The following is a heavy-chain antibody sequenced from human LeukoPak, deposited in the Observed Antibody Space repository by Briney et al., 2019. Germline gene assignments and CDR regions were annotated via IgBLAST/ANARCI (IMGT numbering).Heavy chain of an antibody. CDR3: ARDLTMVRGVTAYFDY. J-gene: IGHJ4*02. CDR2: IYGDNNI. CDR1: GFTVSRNY. V-gene: IGHV3-53*01. D-gene: IGHD3-10*01. Sequence: GGSLRLSCVVSGFTVSRNYMTWVRQAPGKGLEWVSVIYGDNNIYYADSVKGRFTISRDNAKNSLYLQMNSLRAEDTAVYYCARDLTMVRGVTAYFDYWGQGTLVTVSS.